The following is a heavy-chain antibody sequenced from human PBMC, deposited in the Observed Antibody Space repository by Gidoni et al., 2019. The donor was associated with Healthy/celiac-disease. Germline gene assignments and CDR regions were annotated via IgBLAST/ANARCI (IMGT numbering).Heavy chain of an antibody. CDR2: INSDGSST. Sequence: EVQLVESGGGLVQPGGSLRLSCAASGFTFSGYWRHWVRQAPGKGLVWVSRINSDGSSTSYADSVKGRFTISRDNAKNTLYLQMNSLRAEDTAVYYCAREGSSSRLACFDYWGQGTLVTVSS. CDR1: GFTFSGYW. CDR3: AREGSSSRLACFDY. J-gene: IGHJ4*02. V-gene: IGHV3-74*01. D-gene: IGHD6-13*01.